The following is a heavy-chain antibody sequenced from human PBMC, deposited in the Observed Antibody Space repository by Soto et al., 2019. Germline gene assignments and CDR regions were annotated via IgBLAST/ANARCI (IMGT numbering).Heavy chain of an antibody. CDR1: GFTFSSYA. CDR3: AKQAGYSSEPFDY. J-gene: IGHJ4*02. CDR2: ISGGGGTT. Sequence: GGFLRLSCAASGFTFSSYAMSWVRQAPGKGLEWVSIISGGGGTTYYADSVKGRFTISRDNSKNTVHLQINSLRVEDTAVYYCAKQAGYSSEPFDYWGQGTLVTVSS. V-gene: IGHV3-23*01. D-gene: IGHD6-19*01.